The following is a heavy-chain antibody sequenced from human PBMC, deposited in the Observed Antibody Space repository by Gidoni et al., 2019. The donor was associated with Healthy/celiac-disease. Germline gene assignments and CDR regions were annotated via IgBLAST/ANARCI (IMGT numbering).Heavy chain of an antibody. J-gene: IGHJ6*02. CDR2: IWYDGSNK. V-gene: IGHV3-33*01. CDR1: GFTFSRYG. Sequence: QVQLVESGGGVVQPGRSLRLSCAASGFTFSRYGMHWVRQAPGKGLEWVEVIWYDGSNKYYADSVKGRFTISRDNSKNTLYLQMNSLRAEDTAVYYCARGGYYYGSGSYSPSTYYYYGMDVWGQGTTVTVSS. D-gene: IGHD3-10*01. CDR3: ARGGYYYGSGSYSPSTYYYYGMDV.